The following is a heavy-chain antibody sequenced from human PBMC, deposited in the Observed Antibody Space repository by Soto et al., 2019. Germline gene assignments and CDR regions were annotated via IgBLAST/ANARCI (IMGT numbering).Heavy chain of an antibody. Sequence: SENLSLTCAVSGGSISSGGYSWSWIRQPPGKGLEWIGYIYHSGSTYYNPSLKSRVTISVDRSKNQFSLKLSSVTAADTAVYYCARTESGTFDPWGQGTLVTVSS. V-gene: IGHV4-30-2*01. CDR3: ARTESGTFDP. CDR2: IYHSGST. D-gene: IGHD1-7*01. CDR1: GGSISSGGYS. J-gene: IGHJ5*02.